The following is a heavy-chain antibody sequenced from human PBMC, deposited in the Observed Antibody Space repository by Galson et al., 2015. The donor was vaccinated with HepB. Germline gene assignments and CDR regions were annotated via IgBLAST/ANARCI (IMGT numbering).Heavy chain of an antibody. V-gene: IGHV3-30*18. CDR1: GFTFSTYG. J-gene: IGHJ4*02. Sequence: SLRLSCAASGFTFSTYGMHWVRQAPGKGLEWVAFISYDGNKEYYEDSVKGRFTISRDNSKDTLYLQMNSLRVEDTAVYYCAKHVGHIVVVTALCDFWGQGTLVTVSS. CDR3: AKHVGHIVVVTALCDF. D-gene: IGHD2-21*02. CDR2: ISYDGNKE.